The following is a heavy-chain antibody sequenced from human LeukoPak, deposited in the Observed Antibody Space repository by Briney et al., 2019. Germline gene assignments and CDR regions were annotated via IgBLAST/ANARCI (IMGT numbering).Heavy chain of an antibody. V-gene: IGHV1-2*02. D-gene: IGHD6-13*01. J-gene: IGHJ6*02. Sequence: ASVKVSCKASGYTLTGYYMHWVRQAPGHGLEWMGWINPNTGGTKYAQEFQGRVTMTRDTSMSTAYMELNRLRSDDTAVYYCARGSKQQLIGYYSYAMDVWGQGTTVTVSS. CDR2: INPNTGGT. CDR1: GYTLTGYY. CDR3: ARGSKQQLIGYYSYAMDV.